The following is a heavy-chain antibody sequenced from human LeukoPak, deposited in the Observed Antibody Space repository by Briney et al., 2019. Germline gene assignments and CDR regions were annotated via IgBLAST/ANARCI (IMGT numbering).Heavy chain of an antibody. CDR1: GFIVSSDY. CDR3: ARGYSNSGGDY. V-gene: IGHV3-53*01. Sequence: GGSLRLSCVASGFIVSSDYMSWVRQAPGKGLEWVSVLYSGGDTYYPDSVKGRFTISRDNSKNTLYLQMNSLRAEDTAVYYCARGYSNSGGDYWGQGTLVTASS. CDR2: LYSGGDT. D-gene: IGHD6-6*01. J-gene: IGHJ4*02.